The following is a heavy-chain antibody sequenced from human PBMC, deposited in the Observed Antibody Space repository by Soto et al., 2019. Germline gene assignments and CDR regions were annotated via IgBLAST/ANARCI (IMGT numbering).Heavy chain of an antibody. J-gene: IGHJ6*02. D-gene: IGHD2-2*01. CDR3: ARGYIVVVPARSYYYGMDV. Sequence: GGSLRVSCAVSGFTFSSYSMNWVRQAPGKGLEWVSSISSSSSYIYYADSVKGRFTISRDNAKNSLYLQMNSLRAEDTAVYYCARGYIVVVPARSYYYGMDVWGQGTTVTVSS. CDR2: ISSSSSYI. V-gene: IGHV3-21*01. CDR1: GFTFSSYS.